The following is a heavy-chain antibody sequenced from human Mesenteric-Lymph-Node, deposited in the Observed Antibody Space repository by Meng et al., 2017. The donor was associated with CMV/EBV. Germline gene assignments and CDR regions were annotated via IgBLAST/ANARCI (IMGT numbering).Heavy chain of an antibody. CDR1: GYSSGASYY. CDR3: ARQYLPDIASAVNY. Sequence: SGYSSGASYYIHWVRQAPGQGLEWMGRINPMTSGTNYAKKFQGRVTMTRDTSVNTAYMELSRLTSDDTAVYFCARQYLPDIASAVNYWGQGTLVTVSS. J-gene: IGHJ4*02. V-gene: IGHV1-2*06. D-gene: IGHD6-13*01. CDR2: INPMTSGT.